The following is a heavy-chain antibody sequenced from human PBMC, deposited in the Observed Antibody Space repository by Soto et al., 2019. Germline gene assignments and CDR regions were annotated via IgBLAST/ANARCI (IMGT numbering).Heavy chain of an antibody. V-gene: IGHV1-8*01. CDR1: GDTFTSCD. J-gene: IGHJ4*02. D-gene: IGHD2-15*01. Sequence: QVQLVQSGAEVKKPGASVKVSCKTSGDTFTSCDMDWVRQATGQGLEWMGRMNPFTGNTDYARKCQGRVTTTRNTSIGTAYMELSSLRFEDTAVYYCARGGHSSDCDCRYYFDSWGQATLVTVSS. CDR2: MNPFTGNT. CDR3: ARGGHSSDCDCRYYFDS.